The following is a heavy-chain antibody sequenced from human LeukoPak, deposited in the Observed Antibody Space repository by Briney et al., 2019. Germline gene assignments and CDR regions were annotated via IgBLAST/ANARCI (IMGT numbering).Heavy chain of an antibody. Sequence: PGGSLRLSCAVSGLTFKNFAMSWVRQAPGKGLEWVANINQDGSEKYYVDSVKGRLTISRDNAKKSLYLQMSSLRAGDTAVYYCAREGGKYGTSGHYQAYDAFDIWGQGTVVTVSS. CDR2: INQDGSEK. CDR1: GLTFKNFA. V-gene: IGHV3-7*05. J-gene: IGHJ3*02. D-gene: IGHD2-8*01. CDR3: AREGGKYGTSGHYQAYDAFDI.